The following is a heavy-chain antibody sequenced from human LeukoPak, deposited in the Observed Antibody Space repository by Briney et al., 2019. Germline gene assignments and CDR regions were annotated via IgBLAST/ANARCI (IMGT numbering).Heavy chain of an antibody. V-gene: IGHV4-30-2*01. Sequence: SETLSLTRAVSGGSISSGGYSWSWIRQPPGKGLEWIGYIYHSGSTYYNPSLKSRVTILVDRSKNQFSLKLSSVTAADRAVYYCAREGITIFGVVIPYYMDVWGKGTTVTVSS. J-gene: IGHJ6*03. CDR2: IYHSGST. CDR1: GGSISSGGYS. D-gene: IGHD3-3*01. CDR3: AREGITIFGVVIPYYMDV.